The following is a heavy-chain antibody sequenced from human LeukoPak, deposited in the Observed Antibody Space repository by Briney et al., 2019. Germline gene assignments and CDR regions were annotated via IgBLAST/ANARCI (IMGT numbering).Heavy chain of an antibody. D-gene: IGHD3-22*01. CDR3: AREPYYYDSSGYPAEYFQH. CDR1: GYTFTSYG. Sequence: ASVTVSCRASGYTFTSYGISWVRQAPGQGLEWMGLISAYNGNTNYAQKLQGRVTMTTDTSTSTAYMELRSLRSDDTAVYYCAREPYYYDSSGYPAEYFQHWGQGTLVTVSS. CDR2: ISAYNGNT. J-gene: IGHJ1*01. V-gene: IGHV1-18*01.